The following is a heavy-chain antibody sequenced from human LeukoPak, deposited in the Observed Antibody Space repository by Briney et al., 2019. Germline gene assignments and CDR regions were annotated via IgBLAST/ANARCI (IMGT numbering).Heavy chain of an antibody. D-gene: IGHD5-24*01. CDR1: GFTFSSYW. J-gene: IGHJ4*02. CDR3: ARVHRDMATIVGLWDY. V-gene: IGHV3-74*01. Sequence: GGSLRLSCAASGFTFSSYWMHWVRQDPGEGLVWVSRINSDGISTSYADSVKGRFTISRDNAKNTLYLQMNSLRVEDTAVYYCARVHRDMATIVGLWDYWGQGTLVTVSS. CDR2: INSDGIST.